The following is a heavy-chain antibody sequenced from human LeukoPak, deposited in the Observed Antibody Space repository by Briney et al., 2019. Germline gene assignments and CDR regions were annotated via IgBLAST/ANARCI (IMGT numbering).Heavy chain of an antibody. D-gene: IGHD2-2*01. CDR3: ARRGGRARYCNSTSCYGGFDY. Sequence: EASVKVSCKASGYTFTSYYMHWVRQAPGQGLEWMGIINPSGGTTSHTQKFQGRVTMTRDTSTSTVYMELSSLRSEDTAVYYCARRGGRARYCNSTSCYGGFDYWGQGTLVTVSS. J-gene: IGHJ4*02. CDR1: GYTFTSYY. CDR2: INPSGGTT. V-gene: IGHV1-46*01.